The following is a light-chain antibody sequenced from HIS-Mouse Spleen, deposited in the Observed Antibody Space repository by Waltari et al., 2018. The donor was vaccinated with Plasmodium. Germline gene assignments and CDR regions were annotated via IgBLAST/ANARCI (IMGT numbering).Light chain of an antibody. CDR1: QSVLYSSNNKNY. CDR2: WAS. Sequence: DIVMTQSPASLAVSLGERATIHCNSRQSVLYSSNNKNYLAWYQQKPGQPPKLLIYWASTRESGVPDRFSGSGSGTDFTLTISSLQAEDVAVYYCQQYYSTPLTFGGGTKVEIK. J-gene: IGKJ4*01. V-gene: IGKV4-1*01. CDR3: QQYYSTPLT.